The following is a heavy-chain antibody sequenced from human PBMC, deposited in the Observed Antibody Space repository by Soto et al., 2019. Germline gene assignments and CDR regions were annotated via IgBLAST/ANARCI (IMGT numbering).Heavy chain of an antibody. V-gene: IGHV1-2*02. Sequence: QVQLVQSGAEVKRPGASVTVSCKASGYTFTSYYIHWVRQAPGQGLEWMGWITPITGGTNYAPKFQGRVTMTRDTSITTAYMELSRLRSDDTAVYYCARNYYDSSDRDYLDYWGQGTPVTVSS. J-gene: IGHJ4*02. CDR1: GYTFTSYY. D-gene: IGHD3-22*01. CDR2: ITPITGGT. CDR3: ARNYYDSSDRDYLDY.